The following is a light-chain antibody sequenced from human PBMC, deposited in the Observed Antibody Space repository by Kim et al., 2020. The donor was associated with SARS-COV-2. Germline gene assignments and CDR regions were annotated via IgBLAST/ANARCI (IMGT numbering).Light chain of an antibody. J-gene: IGKJ1*01. Sequence: EVVMTQSPATLSVSPGERATLSCRASQSISSNLAWYQQKPGQAPSLLIYGASTRATGIPARFSGSGSETEFTLTISSLQSEDFAVYYCQQYNTWPRTFGQGTKVDIK. V-gene: IGKV3-15*01. CDR2: GAS. CDR1: QSISSN. CDR3: QQYNTWPRT.